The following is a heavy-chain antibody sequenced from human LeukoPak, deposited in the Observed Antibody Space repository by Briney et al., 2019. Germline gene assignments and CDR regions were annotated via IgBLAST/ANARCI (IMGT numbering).Heavy chain of an antibody. CDR3: VGGYYDGSGYYGPYFDY. V-gene: IGHV3-74*01. Sequence: VGSLRLSCAASGFTFSTYWMHWVRQAPGKGLVWVSRINSDGRRTSYADPVKGRFTISRDNAKNTLYLQMNSLRAEDTAVYYCVGGYYDGSGYYGPYFDYWGHGNLVTVSS. D-gene: IGHD3-22*01. CDR1: GFTFSTYW. CDR2: INSDGRRT. J-gene: IGHJ4*01.